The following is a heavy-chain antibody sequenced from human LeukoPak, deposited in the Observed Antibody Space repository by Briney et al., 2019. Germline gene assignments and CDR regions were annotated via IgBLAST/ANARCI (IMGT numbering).Heavy chain of an antibody. CDR1: GYTFTSYY. Sequence: ASVKVSCKASGYTFTSYYMHWVRQAPGQGLEWMGIINPSGGSTSYAQKFQGRVTMTRDTSTSTVYMELSSLRSEDTAIYYCAKGYITSPPATRLFDYWGQGTLVTVSS. V-gene: IGHV1-46*01. D-gene: IGHD5-12*01. CDR2: INPSGGST. CDR3: AKGYITSPPATRLFDY. J-gene: IGHJ4*02.